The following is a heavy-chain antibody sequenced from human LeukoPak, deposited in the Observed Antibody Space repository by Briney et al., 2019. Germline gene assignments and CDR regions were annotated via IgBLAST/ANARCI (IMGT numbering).Heavy chain of an antibody. V-gene: IGHV3-30*18. Sequence: GGTLRLSCAASGFTFSSYGMHWVRQAPGKGLEWVAVISYDGSNKYYADSVKGRFTISRDNSKNTLYLQMNSLRAEDTAVYYCAKEAGYCSGGSCSAEGDYFDYWAREPWSPSPQ. J-gene: IGHJ4*02. CDR2: ISYDGSNK. D-gene: IGHD2-15*01. CDR3: AKEAGYCSGGSCSAEGDYFDY. CDR1: GFTFSSYG.